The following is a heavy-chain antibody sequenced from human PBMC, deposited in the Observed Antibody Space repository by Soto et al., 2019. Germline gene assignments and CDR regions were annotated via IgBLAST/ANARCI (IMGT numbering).Heavy chain of an antibody. CDR3: ARDVLRIAAAGYYFDY. J-gene: IGHJ4*02. Sequence: QVQLVESGGGVVQPGRSLRLSCAASGFTFSSYGMHWVRQAPGKGLEWVAVIWYDGSNKYYADSVKGRFTISRDNSKNTLYQQMNSLRAEDTAVYYCARDVLRIAAAGYYFDYWGQGTLVTVSS. CDR1: GFTFSSYG. D-gene: IGHD6-13*01. CDR2: IWYDGSNK. V-gene: IGHV3-33*01.